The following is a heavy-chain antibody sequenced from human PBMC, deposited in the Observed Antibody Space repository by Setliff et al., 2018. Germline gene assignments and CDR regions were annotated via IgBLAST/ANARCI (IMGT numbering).Heavy chain of an antibody. CDR1: GGSMNPYY. D-gene: IGHD3-3*01. CDR3: ASHPRVTIFGVVAFDY. CDR2: VSASGST. J-gene: IGHJ4*02. V-gene: IGHV4-4*08. Sequence: SETLSLTCTVSGGSMNPYYWSWIRLPPGKGLEWIGYVSASGSTKYSPSLESRLTIFMDSSKSQFSLWLSSVTAADTAAYYCASHPRVTIFGVVAFDYWGQGILVTVSS.